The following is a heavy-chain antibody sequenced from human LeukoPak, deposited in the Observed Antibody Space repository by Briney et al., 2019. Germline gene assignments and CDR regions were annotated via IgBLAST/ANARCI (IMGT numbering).Heavy chain of an antibody. CDR3: AEEWAGDSSGYRQSFQH. V-gene: IGHV4-59*01. D-gene: IGHD3-22*01. Sequence: PSETLSLTCTVSGGSISSYYWSWIRQPPGKGLEWIGYIYYSGSTNYNPSLKSRVTISVDTSNNQFSLKLSSVTAADTAVYYCAEEWAGDSSGYRQSFQHWGQGTLVTVSS. CDR2: IYYSGST. CDR1: GGSISSYY. J-gene: IGHJ1*01.